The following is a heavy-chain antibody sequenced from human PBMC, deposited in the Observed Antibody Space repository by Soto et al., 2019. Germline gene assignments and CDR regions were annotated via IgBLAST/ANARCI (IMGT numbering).Heavy chain of an antibody. Sequence: GGSLRLSCAASGFTFSSYAMSWVRQAQGKGLEWVSAISGSGGSTYYADSVKGRFTISRDNSKNTLYLQMNSLRAEDTAVYYCAKEGPITMIVVVSRYFDYWGQGTLVTVS. J-gene: IGHJ4*02. CDR3: AKEGPITMIVVVSRYFDY. V-gene: IGHV3-23*01. D-gene: IGHD3-22*01. CDR1: GFTFSSYA. CDR2: ISGSGGST.